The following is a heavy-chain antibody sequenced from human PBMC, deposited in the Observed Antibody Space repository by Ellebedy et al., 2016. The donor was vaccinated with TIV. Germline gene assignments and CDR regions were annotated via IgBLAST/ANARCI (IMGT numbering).Heavy chain of an antibody. D-gene: IGHD5-18*01. CDR1: GYTFTSYY. V-gene: IGHV1-46*01. CDR3: ARVTGTLGGHNYGFDY. Sequence: ASVKVSXKASGYTFTSYYIHWVRQAPGQGLEWMGIINPIGGSTSYAQKFLGRVTMTRDTSTSTLYMELSSLRSEDTAVYYCARVTGTLGGHNYGFDYWGQGTLVTVSS. CDR2: INPIGGST. J-gene: IGHJ4*02.